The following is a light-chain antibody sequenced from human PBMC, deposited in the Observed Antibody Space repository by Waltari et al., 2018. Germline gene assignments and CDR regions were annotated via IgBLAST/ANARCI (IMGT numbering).Light chain of an antibody. J-gene: IGLJ3*02. Sequence: QSVLTQPPSVSGAPGQRVTISCTGSGSNIGAGYDVPWYQQLPRAAPKLLMYGSTSRPLGVPARFLGSTSGTSASLAIIGLQAEDEADYYCQSYDTSLSVVFGGGTKLTVL. CDR3: QSYDTSLSVV. CDR1: GSNIGAGYD. V-gene: IGLV1-40*01. CDR2: GST.